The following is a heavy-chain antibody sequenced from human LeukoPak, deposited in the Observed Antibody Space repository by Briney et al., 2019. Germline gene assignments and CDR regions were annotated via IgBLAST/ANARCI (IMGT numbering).Heavy chain of an antibody. Sequence: PGGSLRLSCAASGFTFSSYWMSWVRQAPGKGLEWVANIKQDGSEKYYVDSVKGRFTISRDNAKNSLYLQMNSLRAEDTAAYYCAREYRDGYNLGWFDPWGQGTLVTVSS. D-gene: IGHD5-24*01. V-gene: IGHV3-7*01. CDR2: IKQDGSEK. CDR3: AREYRDGYNLGWFDP. CDR1: GFTFSSYW. J-gene: IGHJ5*02.